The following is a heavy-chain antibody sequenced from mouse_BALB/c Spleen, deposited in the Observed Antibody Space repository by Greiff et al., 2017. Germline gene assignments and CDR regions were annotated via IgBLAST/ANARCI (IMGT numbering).Heavy chain of an antibody. CDR2: ISTYYGDA. V-gene: IGHV1S137*01. J-gene: IGHJ1*01. CDR3: ARNYQTYWYFDV. Sequence: VQLQQSGAELVRPGVSVKISCKGSGYTFTDYAMHWVKQSHAKSLEWIGVISTYYGDASYNQKFKGKATMTVDKSSSTAYMELARLTSEDSAIYYCARNYQTYWYFDVWGAGTTVTVSS. CDR1: GYTFTDYA. D-gene: IGHD1-1*02.